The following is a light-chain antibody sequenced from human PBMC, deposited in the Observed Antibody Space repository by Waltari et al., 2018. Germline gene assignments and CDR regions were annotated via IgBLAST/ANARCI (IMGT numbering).Light chain of an antibody. CDR1: QSLLHSNGHNY. V-gene: IGKV2-28*01. CDR3: LKGLQTPPLYP. Sequence: DTVMTQSPLSLPVTPREPASISCRSSQSLLHSNGHNYVDWYLQKPGQSPQLLIYLGSTRASAGAARFSGSGPDTAFTLRTRRVEAEDAGVYYCLKGLQTPPLYPIGQGTRLEIK. CDR2: LGS. J-gene: IGKJ2*01.